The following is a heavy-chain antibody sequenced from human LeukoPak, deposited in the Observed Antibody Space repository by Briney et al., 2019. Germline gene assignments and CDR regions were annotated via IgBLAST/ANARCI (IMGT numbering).Heavy chain of an antibody. V-gene: IGHV4-59*01. CDR2: IYYSGST. Sequence: SETLSLTCTVSGGSISSYYWSWIRQPPGKGLEWIGYIYYSGSTNYNPSLKSRVTISVDTSKNQFSLKLSSVTAADTAVYYCARGSPWDDAFDIWGQGTMVTVSS. CDR1: GGSISSYY. CDR3: ARGSPWDDAFDI. D-gene: IGHD1-26*01. J-gene: IGHJ3*02.